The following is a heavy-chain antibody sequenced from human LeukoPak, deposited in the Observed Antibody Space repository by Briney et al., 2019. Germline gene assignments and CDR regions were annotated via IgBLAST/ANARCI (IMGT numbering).Heavy chain of an antibody. V-gene: IGHV4-34*01. CDR3: ARFVVRGVKGDY. J-gene: IGHJ4*02. CDR2: INHSGST. CDR1: GGSFSGYY. Sequence: SETLSLTCAVYGGSFSGYYWSWIRQPPGKGLEWIGEINHSGSTNYNPSLKSRVTISVDTSKNQFSLKLSSVTAADTAVYYRARFVVRGVKGDYWGQGTLVTVSS. D-gene: IGHD3-10*01.